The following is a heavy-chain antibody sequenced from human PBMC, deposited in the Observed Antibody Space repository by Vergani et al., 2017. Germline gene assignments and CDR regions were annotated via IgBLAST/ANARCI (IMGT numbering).Heavy chain of an antibody. D-gene: IGHD3-9*01. CDR1: GFTFSSYW. J-gene: IGHJ6*03. CDR3: AREGYDILTGYRLYYYYYYMDV. Sequence: AASGFTFSSYWMHWVRQAPGKGLVWVSRINSDGSSTSYADSVKGRFTISRDNAKNSLYLQMNSLRAEDTAVYYCAREGYDILTGYRLYYYYYYMDVWGKGP. V-gene: IGHV3-74*01. CDR2: INSDGSST.